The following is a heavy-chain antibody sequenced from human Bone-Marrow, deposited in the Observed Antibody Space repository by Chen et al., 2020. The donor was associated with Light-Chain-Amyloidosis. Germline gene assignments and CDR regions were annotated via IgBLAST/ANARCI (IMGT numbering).Heavy chain of an antibody. D-gene: IGHD2-2*02. CDR2: IGSSSSHI. CDR1: GFTFTSDG. V-gene: IGHV3-21*01. J-gene: IGHJ6*02. CDR3: AREPYPVNLYGMDV. Sequence: EVRLVESGGGLVKPGGSLRISCAASGFTFTSDGMNWVRQAPGKGLEWFSFIGSSSSHIYYADSVKGRFTISRDNAKNSLDLQMNSLRAEDTAVYYCAREPYPVNLYGMDVWGQGTTVTVSS.